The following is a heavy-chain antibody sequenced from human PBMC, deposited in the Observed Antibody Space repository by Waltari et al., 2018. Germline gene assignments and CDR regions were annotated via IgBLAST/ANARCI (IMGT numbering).Heavy chain of an antibody. Sequence: QVQLQQWGAGLLKPSETLSLTCAVYGGSFSGYYWSWIRQPPGKGLEWIGEINHSGSTNYNPSLKSRVTISVDTSKNQFSLKLSSVTAADTAVYYCARGWTLYRARGAFDYWGQGTLVTVSS. D-gene: IGHD1-1*01. CDR1: GGSFSGYY. V-gene: IGHV4-34*01. CDR3: ARGWTLYRARGAFDY. J-gene: IGHJ4*02. CDR2: INHSGST.